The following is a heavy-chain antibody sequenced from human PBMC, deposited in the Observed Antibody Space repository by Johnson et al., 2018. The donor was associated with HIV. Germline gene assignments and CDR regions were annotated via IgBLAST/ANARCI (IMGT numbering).Heavy chain of an antibody. V-gene: IGHV3-30*14. D-gene: IGHD6-13*01. J-gene: IGHJ3*02. CDR2: ISYDGTNT. CDR3: ARGVYSSSWYGAFDI. Sequence: QVQLVESGGGVVQPGRSLRLSCAASDFTFSNNAIHWVRQAPGKGLEWVAVISYDGTNTYYADSVRGRFTISRDNSRNTLYLQMNSLRAEDTAVYYCARGVYSSSWYGAFDIWGQGTMVTVSS. CDR1: DFTFSNNA.